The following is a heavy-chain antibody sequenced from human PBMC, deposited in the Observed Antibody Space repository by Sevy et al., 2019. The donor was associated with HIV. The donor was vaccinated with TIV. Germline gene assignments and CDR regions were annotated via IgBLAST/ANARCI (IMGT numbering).Heavy chain of an antibody. CDR2: ISYDGSNK. Sequence: GGSLRLSCAASGFTFSSYAMHWVRQAPGKGLEWVAVISYDGSNKYYADSVKGRFTISRDNSKNTLYLQMNSLRAEDTAVYYYARWQLERRGFDYWGQGTLVTVSS. CDR1: GFTFSSYA. J-gene: IGHJ4*02. CDR3: ARWQLERRGFDY. V-gene: IGHV3-30-3*01. D-gene: IGHD1-1*01.